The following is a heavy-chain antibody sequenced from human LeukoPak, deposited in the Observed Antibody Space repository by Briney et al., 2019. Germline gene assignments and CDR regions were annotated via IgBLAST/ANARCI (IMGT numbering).Heavy chain of an antibody. CDR3: AKRSGGGYCVQFFDY. J-gene: IGHJ4*02. V-gene: IGHV3-30*02. Sequence: GGSLRLSCGASGFTFSSYGMQWVRQSPGKGLEWVAFIQYDGSNKYYADSVRGRFTISRDNSENTLYLQMNSLRAEDTAVYYCAKRSGGGYCVQFFDYWGQGALVTVSS. D-gene: IGHD5-12*01. CDR2: IQYDGSNK. CDR1: GFTFSSYG.